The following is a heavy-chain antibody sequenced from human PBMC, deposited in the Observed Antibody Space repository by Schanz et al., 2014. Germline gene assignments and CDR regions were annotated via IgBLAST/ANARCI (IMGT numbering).Heavy chain of an antibody. J-gene: IGHJ6*02. CDR2: ISYSGST. V-gene: IGHV4-31*03. D-gene: IGHD3-16*01. Sequence: QVQLQESGPGLVKPSETLSLTCTVSGGSISSSTYWWDWIRLLPGKGLEWIGYISYSGSTSFNPSLKSRLTMSVDASKKQCSLRLSAVTAADTAVYYCARHGGSPYHPMDVWGQGTTVTVSS. CDR1: GGSISSSTYW. CDR3: ARHGGSPYHPMDV.